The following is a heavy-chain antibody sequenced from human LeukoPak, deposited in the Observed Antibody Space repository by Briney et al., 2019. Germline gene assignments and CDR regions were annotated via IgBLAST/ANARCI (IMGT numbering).Heavy chain of an antibody. V-gene: IGHV3-21*01. Sequence: GGSLRLSCAASGFTFSSYSMNWVRQAPGKGLEWVSSISSSSSYIYYADSVKGRFTISRDDAKNSLYLQMNSLRVEDTAVYYCARYYYGSGSPDYWGQGTLVTVSS. D-gene: IGHD3-10*01. CDR3: ARYYYGSGSPDY. CDR2: ISSSSSYI. J-gene: IGHJ4*02. CDR1: GFTFSSYS.